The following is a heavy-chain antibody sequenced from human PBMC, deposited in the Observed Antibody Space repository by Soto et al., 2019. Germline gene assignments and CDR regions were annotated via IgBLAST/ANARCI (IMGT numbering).Heavy chain of an antibody. J-gene: IGHJ4*02. V-gene: IGHV3-23*01. CDR3: AKLELELLSGDY. D-gene: IGHD1-7*01. CDR2: ISGSGGST. Sequence: VVSLRISCAASGFTFSSYAMSWVRQAPGKGLEWVSAISGSGGSTYYADSVKGRFTISRDNSKNTLYLQMNSLRAEDTAVYYCAKLELELLSGDYWGQGTLVTVSS. CDR1: GFTFSSYA.